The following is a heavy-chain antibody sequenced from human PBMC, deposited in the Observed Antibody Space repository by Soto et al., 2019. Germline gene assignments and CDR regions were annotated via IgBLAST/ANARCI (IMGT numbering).Heavy chain of an antibody. CDR2: ISSSSSYI. CDR3: ARDFGAARTYYGMDV. D-gene: IGHD6-6*01. Sequence: PVGSLRLSCAASGFTFSSYSMNWVRQAPGKGLEWVSSISSSSSYIYYADSVKGRFTISRDNAKNSLYLQMNSLRAEDTAVYYCARDFGAARTYYGMDVWGQGTTVTVSS. V-gene: IGHV3-21*01. J-gene: IGHJ6*02. CDR1: GFTFSSYS.